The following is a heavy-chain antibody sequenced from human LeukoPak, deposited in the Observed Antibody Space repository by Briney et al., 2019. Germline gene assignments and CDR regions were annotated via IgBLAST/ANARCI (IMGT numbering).Heavy chain of an antibody. D-gene: IGHD3/OR15-3a*01. Sequence: GGSLRLSCAASGFTFSSYAMHWARQAPGKGLEWVAVISYDGSNKCYADSVKGRFTISRDNSKNTLYLQMNSLRAEDTAVYYCASGTGYYSYFDYWGQGTLVTVSS. CDR2: ISYDGSNK. CDR3: ASGTGYYSYFDY. V-gene: IGHV3-30*04. J-gene: IGHJ4*02. CDR1: GFTFSSYA.